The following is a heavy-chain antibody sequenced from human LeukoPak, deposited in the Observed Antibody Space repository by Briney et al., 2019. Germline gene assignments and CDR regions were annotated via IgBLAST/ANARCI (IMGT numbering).Heavy chain of an antibody. CDR1: GGSISSGDYY. V-gene: IGHV4-30-4*01. CDR2: IYYSGST. CDR3: ARGSYSNYKNYYYGMDV. Sequence: SETLSLTCTVSGGSISSGDYYWSWIHQPPGKGLEWIGYIYYSGSTYYNPSLKSRVTISVDTSKNQFSLKLSSVTAADTAVYYCARGSYSNYKNYYYGMDVWGQGTTVTVSS. J-gene: IGHJ6*02. D-gene: IGHD4-11*01.